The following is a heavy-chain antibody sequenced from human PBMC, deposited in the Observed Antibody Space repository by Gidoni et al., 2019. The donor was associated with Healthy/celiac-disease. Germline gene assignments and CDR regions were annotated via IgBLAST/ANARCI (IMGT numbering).Heavy chain of an antibody. Sequence: EVQLVESGGGLIQPGGSLRLSCAASGFPVRSNYISWVRQAPGKGLEWVSVIYSGGSTYYADSVKGRFTITRDNSKNTLYLQMNSLRDEDTAVYYCAKHITIFGVVTPPYYYGMDVWGPRDHGHRLL. D-gene: IGHD3-3*01. CDR1: GFPVRSNY. V-gene: IGHV3-53*01. CDR3: AKHITIFGVVTPPYYYGMDV. J-gene: IGHJ6*01. CDR2: IYSGGST.